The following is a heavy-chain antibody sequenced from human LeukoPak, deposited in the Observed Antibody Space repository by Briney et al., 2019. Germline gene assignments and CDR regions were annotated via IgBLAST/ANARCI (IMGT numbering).Heavy chain of an antibody. D-gene: IGHD3-22*01. CDR2: IHPSGGST. CDR3: ALPFRYYDSSGYYHDAFDI. V-gene: IGHV1-46*03. J-gene: IGHJ3*02. Sequence: GASVKLSCKASGYTLTSYYMHWVRQAPGQGLEWMGIIHPSGGSTSYAQNFQGRVTMTRDSSTSTAYMELSSLRSEDTAVYYSALPFRYYDSSGYYHDAFDIWGQGTMVTVSS. CDR1: GYTLTSYY.